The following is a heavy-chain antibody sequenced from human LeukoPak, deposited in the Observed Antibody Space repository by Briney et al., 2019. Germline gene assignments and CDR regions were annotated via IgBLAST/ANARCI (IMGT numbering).Heavy chain of an antibody. CDR1: GGSFSGYY. V-gene: IGHV4-34*01. CDR2: INHSGST. J-gene: IGHJ4*02. Sequence: SETLFLTCAVYGGSFSGYYWSWIRQPPGKGLEWIGEINHSGSTNYNPSLKSRVTISVDTSKNQFSLKLSSVTAADTAVYYCARVKISGDVDYWGQGTLVTVSS. D-gene: IGHD7-27*01. CDR3: ARVKISGDVDY.